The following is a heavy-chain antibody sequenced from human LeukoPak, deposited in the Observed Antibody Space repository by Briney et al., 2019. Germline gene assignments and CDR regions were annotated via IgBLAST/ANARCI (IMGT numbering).Heavy chain of an antibody. Sequence: GGSLRLSGAASGFTFSSYAMHWVRQAPGKGLEWVAVISYDGSNKYYADSVKGRFTISRDNSKNTLYLQMNSLRAEDTAVYYCARGISKVGATDYWGQGTLVTVSS. V-gene: IGHV3-30-3*01. CDR2: ISYDGSNK. J-gene: IGHJ4*02. D-gene: IGHD1-26*01. CDR3: ARGISKVGATDY. CDR1: GFTFSSYA.